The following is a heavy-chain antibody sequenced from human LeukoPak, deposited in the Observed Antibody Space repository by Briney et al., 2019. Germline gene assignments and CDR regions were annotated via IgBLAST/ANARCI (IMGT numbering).Heavy chain of an antibody. J-gene: IGHJ6*03. CDR1: GGSISSYY. D-gene: IGHD3-10*01. Sequence: SETLSLTCTVSGGSISSYYWSWIRQPPGKGLEWIGYIYYSGSTNYNPSLKSRVTISVDTSKNQFSLKLSSVTAAGTAVYYCARIVYYGSGSLVHYYYYYYMDVWGKGTTVTISS. V-gene: IGHV4-59*01. CDR3: ARIVYYGSGSLVHYYYYYYMDV. CDR2: IYYSGST.